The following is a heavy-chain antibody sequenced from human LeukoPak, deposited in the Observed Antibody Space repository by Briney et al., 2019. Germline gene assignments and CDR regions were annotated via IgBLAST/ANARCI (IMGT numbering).Heavy chain of an antibody. CDR1: GYTFTRYA. V-gene: IGHV1-3*01. J-gene: IGHJ6*02. CDR2: INAGNGNT. Sequence: ASVKVSCKASGYTFTRYAIHWVRQAPGQRLEWMGWINAGNGNTNYAQKLQGRVTMTTDTSTSTAYMELRSLRSDDTAVYYCARALNNGMDVWGQGTTVTVSS. CDR3: ARALNNGMDV.